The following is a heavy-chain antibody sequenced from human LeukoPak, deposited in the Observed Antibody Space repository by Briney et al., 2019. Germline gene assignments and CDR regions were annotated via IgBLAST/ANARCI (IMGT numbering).Heavy chain of an antibody. D-gene: IGHD5-18*01. CDR3: ATRHEYSYPY. J-gene: IGHJ4*02. CDR1: GFIFNNYA. CDR2: IGGNGDTS. V-gene: IGHV3-64*02. Sequence: GGSLRLSCTASGFIFNNYAMHWVRQAPGKELEYVPAIGGNGDTSYYADSVKGRFTISRDNSKNTVYLQMGSLRTEDMAVYYCATRHEYSYPYWGQGTLVTVSS.